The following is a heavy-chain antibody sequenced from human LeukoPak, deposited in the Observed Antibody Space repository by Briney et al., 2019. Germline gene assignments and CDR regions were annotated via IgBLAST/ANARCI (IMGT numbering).Heavy chain of an antibody. D-gene: IGHD1-26*01. V-gene: IGHV3-21*01. CDR3: ASAAGPKELSTDY. CDR2: ISGSSSYI. Sequence: GGSLRLSCAASGFTFSSYSMNWVRQAPGKGLEWVASISGSSSYIYYADSVKGRFTISRDNAKNSLYLQMNSLRAEDTAVYYCASAAGPKELSTDYWGQGTLVTVSS. J-gene: IGHJ4*02. CDR1: GFTFSSYS.